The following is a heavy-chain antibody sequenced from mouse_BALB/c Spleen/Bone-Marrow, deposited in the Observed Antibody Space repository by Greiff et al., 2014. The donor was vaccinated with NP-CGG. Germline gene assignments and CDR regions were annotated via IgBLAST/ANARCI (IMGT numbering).Heavy chain of an antibody. D-gene: IGHD4-1*01. CDR1: GYTFTNYW. CDR2: IYPGNNDA. CDR3: ARNWDWVFAY. J-gene: IGHJ3*01. Sequence: EVKVVESGTVLARPGASLRMSCKASGYTFTNYWINWIKQRPGQGLEWIGAIYPGNNDAKYTQKFKAKAKLTAVTSTSTADMELSSLTNEDSAVYDCARNWDWVFAYWGQGTLVTVSA. V-gene: IGHV1-5*01.